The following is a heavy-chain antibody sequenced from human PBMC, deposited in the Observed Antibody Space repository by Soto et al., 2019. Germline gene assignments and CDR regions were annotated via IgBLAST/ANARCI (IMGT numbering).Heavy chain of an antibody. D-gene: IGHD6-13*01. Sequence: QVQLVQSGAEVKKPGSSVKVSCKASGGTFSSYTISWVRPAPGQGLEWMGRIIPILGIANYAQKFQGRVTITAAKSTSTAYMELSSLRSEDTAVYYCASGVYSSSIFDYWGQGTLVTVSS. J-gene: IGHJ4*02. CDR1: GGTFSSYT. CDR3: ASGVYSSSIFDY. V-gene: IGHV1-69*02. CDR2: IIPILGIA.